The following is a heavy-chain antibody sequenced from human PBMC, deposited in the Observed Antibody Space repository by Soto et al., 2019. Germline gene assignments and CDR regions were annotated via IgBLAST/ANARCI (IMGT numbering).Heavy chain of an antibody. D-gene: IGHD3-16*01. J-gene: IGHJ5*02. CDR1: GFTFSSYG. CDR2: IGYDGSNK. V-gene: IGHV3-33*01. Sequence: PGGSLRLSCAASGFTFSSYGMHCVRQAPGKGLEWVGVIGYDGSNKYYSYSVKGRFTISIDNSKNTLSLHMNSVRAEENAVYYCARDSDGGVVQSTTSPFGTWGKGDMVTVSS. CDR3: ARDSDGGVVQSTTSPFGT.